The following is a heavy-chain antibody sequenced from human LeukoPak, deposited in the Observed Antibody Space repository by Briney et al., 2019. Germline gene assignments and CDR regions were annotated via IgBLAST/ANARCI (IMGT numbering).Heavy chain of an antibody. Sequence: ASVKVSCKASVYTFTSYGISWVRQSPGQGLEWMGWISAYNGNTNYAQKLQGRVTMTTDTSTSTAYMELRSLRSDDTAVYYCVRDHSNWELRDYLGQGTLVTVSS. D-gene: IGHD1-26*01. CDR1: VYTFTSYG. V-gene: IGHV1-18*01. CDR3: VRDHSNWELRDY. CDR2: ISAYNGNT. J-gene: IGHJ4*02.